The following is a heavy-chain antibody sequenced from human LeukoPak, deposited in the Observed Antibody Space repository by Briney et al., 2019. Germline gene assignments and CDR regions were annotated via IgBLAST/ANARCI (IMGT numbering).Heavy chain of an antibody. CDR2: ISGSGGNT. D-gene: IGHD2-2*02. CDR3: AKRGQYTNTAADY. Sequence: GGSLRLSCAASGLTFSSCAMSWVRQAPGEGLEWVSGISGSGGNTYYADSVKGRFTISRDNSKNTLYLQMNSLRAEDTAVYYCAKRGQYTNTAADYWGQGTLVTVSS. J-gene: IGHJ4*02. V-gene: IGHV3-23*01. CDR1: GLTFSSCA.